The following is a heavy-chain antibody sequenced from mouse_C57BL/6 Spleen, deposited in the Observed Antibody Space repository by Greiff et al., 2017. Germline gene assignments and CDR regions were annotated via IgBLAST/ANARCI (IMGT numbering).Heavy chain of an antibody. J-gene: IGHJ1*03. CDR3: ARGDGSSPHWYFDV. CDR1: GYTFTSYW. Sequence: QVQLQQPGAELVRPGSSVKLSCKASGYTFTSYWMHWVKQRPIQGLEWIGNIDPSDSETHYNQKFKDKATLTVDKSSSTAYMQLSSLTSEDSAVYYCARGDGSSPHWYFDVWGTGTTVTVSS. D-gene: IGHD1-1*01. V-gene: IGHV1-52*01. CDR2: IDPSDSET.